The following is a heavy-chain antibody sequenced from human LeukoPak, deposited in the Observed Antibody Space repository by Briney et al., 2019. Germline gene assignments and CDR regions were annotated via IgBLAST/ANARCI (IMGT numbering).Heavy chain of an antibody. J-gene: IGHJ6*03. CDR3: AREGFTSTWLYYYYYMDV. CDR2: IRYDANIE. CDR1: GFSFRSYG. V-gene: IGHV3-30*02. D-gene: IGHD6-13*01. Sequence: PGGSLRLSCAASGFSFRSYGMHWVRQAPGKGLEWVAFIRYDANIEYYADSVKGRFTISRDNSKNGLHLQMNSLRPEDTAIYYCAREGFTSTWLYYYYYMDVWGKGTSVTVSS.